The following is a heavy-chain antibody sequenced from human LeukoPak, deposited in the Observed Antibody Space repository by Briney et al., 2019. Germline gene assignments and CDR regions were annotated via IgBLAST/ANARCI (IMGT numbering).Heavy chain of an antibody. D-gene: IGHD2-2*02. CDR2: IYYSGST. CDR3: ARLGYCSSTSCYTGGAYYYYYMDV. Sequence: PSETLSLTCTVSGGSISSYYWSWIRQPPGKGLEWIGYIYYSGSTNYNPSLKSRVTISVDTSKNQFSLKLSSVTAADTAVYYCARLGYCSSTSCYTGGAYYYYYMDVWGKGTTVTVSS. V-gene: IGHV4-59*08. CDR1: GGSISSYY. J-gene: IGHJ6*03.